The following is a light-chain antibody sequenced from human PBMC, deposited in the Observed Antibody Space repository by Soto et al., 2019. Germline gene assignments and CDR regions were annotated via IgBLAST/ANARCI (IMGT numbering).Light chain of an antibody. CDR3: QQYNNWPRT. Sequence: GMTRSPATLSVSPGERATLSCRASQSVSSNLAWYQQKPGQAPRLLIYGASTGATGIPARFSGSGSGTEFTLTISSLQSEDFAVYYCQQYNNWPRTFGQGTKV. J-gene: IGKJ1*01. CDR1: QSVSSN. V-gene: IGKV3-15*01. CDR2: GAS.